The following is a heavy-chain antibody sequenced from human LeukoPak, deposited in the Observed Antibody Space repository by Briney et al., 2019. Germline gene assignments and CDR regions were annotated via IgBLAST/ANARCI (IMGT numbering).Heavy chain of an antibody. CDR1: GFTFDSHS. CDR3: ARDIVATH. J-gene: IGHJ4*02. D-gene: IGHD5-12*01. V-gene: IGHV3-48*02. CDR2: ISSSSNTI. Sequence: GGSLRLSCAASGFTFDSHSMNWVRQAPGKGLERVSFISSSSNTIYYADSVKGRFTISRDNAKNSLYLQMNSLRDEDTAAYYCARDIVATHWGQGTLVTVSS.